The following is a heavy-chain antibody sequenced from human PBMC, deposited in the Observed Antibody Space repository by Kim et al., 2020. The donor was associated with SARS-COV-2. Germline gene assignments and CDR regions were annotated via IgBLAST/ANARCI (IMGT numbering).Heavy chain of an antibody. J-gene: IGHJ4*02. CDR1: GFIFSNYG. V-gene: IGHV3-30*18. Sequence: GGSLRLSCAASGFIFSNYGMHSLRQAPGKGLEWVAVVSYDGKVQYYGDSVKGRFTISRDNSKNTVYLQMNSLRVEDTAVYFCVKEALVRRSTWDDSWGQGTLVTVSS. CDR3: VKEALVRRSTWDDS. CDR2: VSYDGKVQ. D-gene: IGHD2-2*01.